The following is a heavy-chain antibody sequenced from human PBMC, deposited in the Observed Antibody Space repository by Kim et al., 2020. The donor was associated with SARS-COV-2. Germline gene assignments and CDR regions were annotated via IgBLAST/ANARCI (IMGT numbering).Heavy chain of an antibody. D-gene: IGHD2-8*01. Sequence: SETLSLTCAVSGGSISSSNWWSWVRQPPGKGLEWIGEIYHSGSTNYNPSLKSRVTISVDKSKNQFSLKLSSVTAADTAVYYCARVRGYCTNGVCYQFDYWGQGTLVTVSS. J-gene: IGHJ4*02. CDR1: GGSISSSNW. V-gene: IGHV4-4*02. CDR3: ARVRGYCTNGVCYQFDY. CDR2: IYHSGST.